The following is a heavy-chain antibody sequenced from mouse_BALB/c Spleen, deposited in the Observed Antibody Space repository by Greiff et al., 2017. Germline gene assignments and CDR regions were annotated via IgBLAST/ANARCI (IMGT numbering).Heavy chain of an antibody. CDR1: GFTFSSFG. CDR2: ISSGSSTI. CDR3: ARYYGAYYAMDY. D-gene: IGHD1-1*01. Sequence: EVKVVESGGGLVQPGGSRKLSCAASGFTFSSFGMHWVRQAPEKGLEWVAYISSGSSTIYYADTVKGRFTISRDNPKNTLFLQMTSLRSEDTAMYYCARYYGAYYAMDYWGQGTSVTVSS. V-gene: IGHV5-17*02. J-gene: IGHJ4*01.